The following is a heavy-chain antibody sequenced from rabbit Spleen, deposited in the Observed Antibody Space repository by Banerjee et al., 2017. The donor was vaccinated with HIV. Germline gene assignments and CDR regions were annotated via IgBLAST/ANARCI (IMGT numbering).Heavy chain of an antibody. D-gene: IGHD2-1*01. Sequence: QEQLVESGGGLVKPEGSLKLSCTASGFSFSNKAVMCWVRQAPGKGLEWIACINAVTGKAVYASWAKGRFTFSKTSSTTVTLQMTSLTAADTATYFCVRDRANIGGDYGPYYFDLWGQGTLVHRL. CDR1: GFSFSNKAV. V-gene: IGHV1S45*01. CDR3: VRDRANIGGDYGPYYFDL. J-gene: IGHJ4*01. CDR2: INAVTGKA.